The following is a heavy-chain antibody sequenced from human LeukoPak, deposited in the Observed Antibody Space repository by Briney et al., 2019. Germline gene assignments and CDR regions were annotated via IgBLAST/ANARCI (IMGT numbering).Heavy chain of an antibody. CDR2: IIPIFATA. V-gene: IGHV1-69*13. Sequence: GASVKVSCKASGGTFSSSAITWVRQAPGQGLEWMGGIIPIFATADYAQKFQGRVTINADESTSTAYMELSSLRSEDTAVYYCARVRDGYNDAYDIWGQGTMVTVSS. CDR3: ARVRDGYNDAYDI. CDR1: GGTFSSSA. J-gene: IGHJ3*02. D-gene: IGHD5-24*01.